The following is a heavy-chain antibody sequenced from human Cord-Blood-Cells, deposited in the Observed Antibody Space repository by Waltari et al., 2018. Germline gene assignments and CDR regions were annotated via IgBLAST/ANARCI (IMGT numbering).Heavy chain of an antibody. V-gene: IGHV5-51*01. CDR3: ARSGTAAGTGEY. CDR2: TYPVDSDT. J-gene: IGHJ4*02. CDR1: GYSFTSYW. Sequence: EVQLVQSGAEVKKPGESLKISCKGSGYSFTSYWIGWVRQMPGKGLEWLGITYPVDSDTRDSPSFQGQVTSSADKSSSTAYLQWSSLKASDTAMYYCARSGTAAGTGEYWGQGTLVTVSS. D-gene: IGHD6-13*01.